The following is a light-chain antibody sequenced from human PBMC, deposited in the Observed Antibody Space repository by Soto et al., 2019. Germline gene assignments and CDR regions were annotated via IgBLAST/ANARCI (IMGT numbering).Light chain of an antibody. CDR3: KHYNNWPPWT. J-gene: IGKJ1*01. CDR1: QSVSSN. Sequence: EIVMTQSPATLYVSPGERSTLSCRASQSVSSNLAWYQQKPGQAPSLLIYRASTRATGIPARFSGSVSGTEFTLTISSMQSEDFAIYYCKHYNNWPPWTFGQGTKVEIK. V-gene: IGKV3-15*01. CDR2: RAS.